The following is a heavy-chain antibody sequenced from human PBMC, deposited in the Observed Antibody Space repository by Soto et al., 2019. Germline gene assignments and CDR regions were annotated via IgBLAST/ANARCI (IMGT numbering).Heavy chain of an antibody. Sequence: PSETLSLTCTVSAGSIVSCFYYWSWIRQHPGKGLEWIGYIYYSGSTYYNPSLKSRVTISVDTSKNQFSLKLSSVTAADTAVYYCAREGGIAARPNWFDPWGQGTLVXVSS. V-gene: IGHV4-31*03. CDR2: IYYSGST. CDR1: AGSIVSCFYY. J-gene: IGHJ5*02. D-gene: IGHD6-6*01. CDR3: AREGGIAARPNWFDP.